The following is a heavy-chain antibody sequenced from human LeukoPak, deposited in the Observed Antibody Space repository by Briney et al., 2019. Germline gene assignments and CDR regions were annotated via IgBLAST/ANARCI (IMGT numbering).Heavy chain of an antibody. CDR2: IRYDGSNK. D-gene: IGHD3-3*01. CDR3: AKGYDFWSGYYDY. Sequence: GRSLRLSCAASGFTLSSYAIHWVRQAPGKGLEWVAFIRYDGSNKYYADSVKGRFTISRDNSKNTLYLQMNSLRAEDTAVYYCAKGYDFWSGYYDYWGQGTLVTVSS. CDR1: GFTLSSYA. J-gene: IGHJ4*02. V-gene: IGHV3-30*02.